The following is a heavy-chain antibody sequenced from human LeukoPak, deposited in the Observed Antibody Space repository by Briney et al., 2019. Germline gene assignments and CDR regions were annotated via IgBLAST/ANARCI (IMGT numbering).Heavy chain of an antibody. CDR1: GGSISSGSYY. J-gene: IGHJ6*03. Sequence: SETLSLTCTVSGGSISSGSYYWSWIRQPAGKGLEWIGRIYTSGSTNYNPSLKSRVTISVDTSKNQFSLKLSSVTAADTAVYYCAGDVVVVPAEYYYYYYYMDVWGKGTTVTVSS. D-gene: IGHD2-2*01. V-gene: IGHV4-61*02. CDR2: IYTSGST. CDR3: AGDVVVVPAEYYYYYYYMDV.